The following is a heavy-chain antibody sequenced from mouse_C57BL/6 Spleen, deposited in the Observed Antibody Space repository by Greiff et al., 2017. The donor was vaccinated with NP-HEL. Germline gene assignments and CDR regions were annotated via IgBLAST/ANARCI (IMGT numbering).Heavy chain of an antibody. Sequence: QVQLQQSGAELVRPGASVTLSCKASGYTFTDYEMHWVKQTPVHGLEWIGAIDPETGGTAYNQKFKGKAILTADKSSSTAYMELRSLTSEDSAVYYCTRSLTTFPFDYWGKGTTLTVSS. CDR3: TRSLTTFPFDY. V-gene: IGHV1-15*01. CDR1: GYTFTDYE. CDR2: IDPETGGT. J-gene: IGHJ2*01. D-gene: IGHD1-1*01.